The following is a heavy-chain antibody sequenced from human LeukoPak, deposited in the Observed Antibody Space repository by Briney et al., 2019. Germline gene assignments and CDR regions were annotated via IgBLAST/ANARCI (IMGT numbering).Heavy chain of an antibody. J-gene: IGHJ4*02. CDR1: GFTFSTST. Sequence: GGSLRLSCAASGFTFSTSTMNWVRQAPGKGLEWVSYISSSSSTIYYADSVKGRFTISRDNAKNSLYLQMNSLRDEDTAVYYSARGHDYGDSWGQGTLVTVSS. V-gene: IGHV3-48*02. CDR2: ISSSSSTI. CDR3: ARGHDYGDS.